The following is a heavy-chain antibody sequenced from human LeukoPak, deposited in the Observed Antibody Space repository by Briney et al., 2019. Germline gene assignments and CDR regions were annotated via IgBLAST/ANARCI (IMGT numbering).Heavy chain of an antibody. D-gene: IGHD1-26*01. CDR2: IYTSGST. V-gene: IGHV4-61*02. J-gene: IGHJ3*02. CDR1: GGSISSGSYY. CDR3: ARDTPRSEPLGAFDI. Sequence: TSETLSLTCTVSGGSISSGSYYWSWNRQPAGKGLEWIGRIYTSGSTNYNPSLKSRVTISVDTSKNQFSLKLSSVTAADTAVYYCARDTPRSEPLGAFDIWGQGTMVTVSS.